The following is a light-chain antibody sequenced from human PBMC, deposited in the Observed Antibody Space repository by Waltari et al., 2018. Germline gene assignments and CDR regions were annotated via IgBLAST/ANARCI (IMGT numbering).Light chain of an antibody. CDR3: LQRSNWPSWT. V-gene: IGKV3-11*01. CDR1: QSLSSY. Sequence: EIVLTQSPGTLSLSPGERATLSCRASQSLSSYLAWYQQKPGQAPSLLIYDASNRATGIPARFSGSGSGTDFTLTISSLEPEDFAVYYCLQRSNWPSWTFGQGTRVEIK. J-gene: IGKJ1*01. CDR2: DAS.